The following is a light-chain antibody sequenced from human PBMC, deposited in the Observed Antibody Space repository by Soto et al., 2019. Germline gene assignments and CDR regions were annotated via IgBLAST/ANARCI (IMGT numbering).Light chain of an antibody. J-gene: IGKJ1*01. CDR2: DVS. CDR3: QQYNVYSRT. V-gene: IGKV1-5*01. Sequence: QIAPSATTLNETVGSGVTITCLASQSIGDSLAWYQQKPGKAPYLLISDVSSLERGVPSRFSGSGSGTEFTLTISSMQPDDFATFYCQQYNVYSRTLGQGTKVDNK. CDR1: QSIGDS.